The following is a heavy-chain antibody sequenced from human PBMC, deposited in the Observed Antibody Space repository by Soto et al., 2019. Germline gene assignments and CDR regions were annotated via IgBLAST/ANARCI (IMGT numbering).Heavy chain of an antibody. D-gene: IGHD1-7*01. J-gene: IGHJ3*02. Sequence: QVQLVQSGAEVKKPGASVKVSCKVSGYTLTELSMHWVRQAPGKGLEWMGGFDPEDGETIYAQKFQGRVTMTEDTSTDTAYMELSSLRSEDTAVYYCATSTYNWNYGILGDAFDIWGQGTMVTVSS. V-gene: IGHV1-24*01. CDR1: GYTLTELS. CDR2: FDPEDGET. CDR3: ATSTYNWNYGILGDAFDI.